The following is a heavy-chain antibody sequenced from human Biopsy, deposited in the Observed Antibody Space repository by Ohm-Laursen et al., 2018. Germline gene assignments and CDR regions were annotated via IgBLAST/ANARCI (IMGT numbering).Heavy chain of an antibody. CDR1: GATFSDYY. CDR2: INQSGET. J-gene: IGHJ4*02. D-gene: IGHD4-17*01. V-gene: IGHV4-34*08. CDR3: GNEVYGRDY. Sequence: PGTLSLTCTVYGATFSDYYWSWIRQPPGKGLEWIGQINQSGETKYNPSLQSRVTISAEVSKNQFSLKLRSLTAADTAIYYCGNEVYGRDYWSQGARVTVSS.